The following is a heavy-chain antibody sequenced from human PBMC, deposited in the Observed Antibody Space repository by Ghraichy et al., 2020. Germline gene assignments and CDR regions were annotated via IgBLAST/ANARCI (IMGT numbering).Heavy chain of an antibody. CDR1: GDSVFSGDYY. CDR2: VHNDGTS. J-gene: IGHJ6*03. CDR3: SRATLKRRGFYFYMDV. V-gene: IGHV4-61*08. Sequence: SETLSLSCSVSGDSVFSGDYYWTWVRQSPGKVMEWIGFVHNDGTSTFHPSLGRRGTMSLDKSKNQFSLKMTSVTAADTAVFFCSRATLKRRGFYFYMDVWGKGTTVTVSS.